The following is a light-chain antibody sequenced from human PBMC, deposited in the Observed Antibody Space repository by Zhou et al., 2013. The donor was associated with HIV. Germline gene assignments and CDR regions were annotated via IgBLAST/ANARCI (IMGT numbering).Light chain of an antibody. CDR2: EVS. CDR3: MQAIHWPIT. CDR1: QSLVYSDGNTY. V-gene: IGKV2-30*01. J-gene: IGKJ5*01. Sequence: DVVMTQSPLSLPVTLGQPASISCRSSQSLVYSDGNTYLNWYQQRPGQSPRRLINEVSNRDSGVPDRFSGSGSGTDFTLKISRVEAEDVGIYYCMQAIHWPITFGQGHDWRLN.